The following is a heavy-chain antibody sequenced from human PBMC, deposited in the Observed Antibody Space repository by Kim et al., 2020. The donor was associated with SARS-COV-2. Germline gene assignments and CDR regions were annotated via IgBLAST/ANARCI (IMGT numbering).Heavy chain of an antibody. J-gene: IGHJ5*02. CDR2: ISSSSSYI. D-gene: IGHD4-17*01. CDR3: ARGGMYGDYEYNWFDP. Sequence: GGSLRLSGAASGFTFSSYSMNWVRQAPGKGLEWVSSISSSSSYIYYADSVKGRFTISRDNAKNSLYLQMNSLRAEDTAVYYCARGGMYGDYEYNWFDPWGQGTLVTVSS. CDR1: GFTFSSYS. V-gene: IGHV3-21*04.